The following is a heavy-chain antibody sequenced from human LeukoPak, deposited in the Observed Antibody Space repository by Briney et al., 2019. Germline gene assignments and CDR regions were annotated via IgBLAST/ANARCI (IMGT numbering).Heavy chain of an antibody. Sequence: GESLRLSCAASGFTFSDYYMSWIRQAPGKGLEWVSFISSGGNTINYADSMKGRFTISRENAKNSLYLQMNSLRAEDTAVYYCARDRTRETFDYWGRGTLVTVSS. CDR1: GFTFSDYY. CDR3: ARDRTRETFDY. V-gene: IGHV3-11*04. D-gene: IGHD1-1*01. CDR2: ISSGGNTI. J-gene: IGHJ4*02.